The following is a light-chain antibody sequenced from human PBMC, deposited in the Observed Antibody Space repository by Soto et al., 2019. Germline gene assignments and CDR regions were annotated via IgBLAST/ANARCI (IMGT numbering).Light chain of an antibody. J-gene: IGKJ1*01. Sequence: DIVMTQSPASLYVSPGERGTLXCRASHSVGSNLAWYQQKAGKAPRLLIYSASTRATGIQARLSGSGSGKEFTLNISSLQSEDFAVYYCKQYNYWPPWTFGQGTKVDIK. CDR1: HSVGSN. CDR3: KQYNYWPPWT. CDR2: SAS. V-gene: IGKV3-15*01.